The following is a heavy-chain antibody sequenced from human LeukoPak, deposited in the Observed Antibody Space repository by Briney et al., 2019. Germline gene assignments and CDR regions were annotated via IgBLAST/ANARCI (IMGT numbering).Heavy chain of an antibody. V-gene: IGHV4-59*01. CDR2: ISYIGST. CDR1: GGSISSFF. D-gene: IGHD4-17*01. J-gene: IGHJ3*02. Sequence: SETLSLTCTVSGGSISSFFWSWVRQPPGKGLEWIGYISYIGSTNYNPSLKSRVTISIDTSKNQFSLRLRSVTAADTAVYYCARDLITVTKGFDIWGQGTMVSVSS. CDR3: ARDLITVTKGFDI.